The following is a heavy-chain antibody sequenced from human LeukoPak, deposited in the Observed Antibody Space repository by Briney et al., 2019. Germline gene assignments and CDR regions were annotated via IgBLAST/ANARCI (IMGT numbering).Heavy chain of an antibody. V-gene: IGHV3-30*04. CDR1: GFTFSSYA. J-gene: IGHJ4*02. D-gene: IGHD1-26*01. Sequence: GGSLRLSCAASGFTFSSYAMHWVRQAPGKGLEWVAVISYDGSNKYYADSVKGRFTISRDNSKNTLYLQMNSLRAEDTAVYYCAKEGHGGSYQHLDYWGQGTLVTVSS. CDR2: ISYDGSNK. CDR3: AKEGHGGSYQHLDY.